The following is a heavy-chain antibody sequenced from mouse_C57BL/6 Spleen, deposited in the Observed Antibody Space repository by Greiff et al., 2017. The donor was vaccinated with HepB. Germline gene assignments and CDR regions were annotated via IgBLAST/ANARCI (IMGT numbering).Heavy chain of an antibody. CDR1: GFTFSSYA. V-gene: IGHV5-4*01. Sequence: EVMLVESGGGLVKPGGSLKLSCAASGFTFSSYAMSWVRQTPEKRLEWVATISDGGSYTYYPDNVKGRFTISRDNAKNHLYMQMSHLKSEDTAMYYCAREEYHGGYFDYSGQGTTLTVSS. CDR3: AREEYHGGYFDY. J-gene: IGHJ2*01. CDR2: ISDGGSYT. D-gene: IGHD5-1*01.